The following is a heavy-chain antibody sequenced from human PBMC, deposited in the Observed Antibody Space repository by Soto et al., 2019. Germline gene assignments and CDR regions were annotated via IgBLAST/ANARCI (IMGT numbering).Heavy chain of an antibody. Sequence: PSETLSLTCTVSGGSVSSGSYYWSWIRQPPGKGLEWIGYIYYSGSTNYNPSLKSRVTISVDTSKNQFSLKLSSVTAADTAVYYCARGLRTWFDPWGQRTLVTVSS. V-gene: IGHV4-61*01. CDR3: ARGLRTWFDP. J-gene: IGHJ5*02. CDR2: IYYSGST. CDR1: GGSVSSGSYY.